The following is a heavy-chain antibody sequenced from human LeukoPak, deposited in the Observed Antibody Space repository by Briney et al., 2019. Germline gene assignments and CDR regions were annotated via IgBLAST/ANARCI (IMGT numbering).Heavy chain of an antibody. V-gene: IGHV1-18*01. CDR1: GYTFTSYG. D-gene: IGHD3-3*01. CDR2: ISAYNGNT. Sequence: ASVKVSCKASGYTFTSYGISGVRQAPGQGLEWMGWISAYNGNTNYAQKLQGRVTMTTDTSTSTDYMELRSLRSDDTAVYYCAREKFDFWSGYYSDYYYYMDVWGKGTTVTVSS. CDR3: AREKFDFWSGYYSDYYYYMDV. J-gene: IGHJ6*03.